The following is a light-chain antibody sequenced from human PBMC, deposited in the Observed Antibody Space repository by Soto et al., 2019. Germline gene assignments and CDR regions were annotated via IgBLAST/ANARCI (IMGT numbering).Light chain of an antibody. V-gene: IGLV1-47*01. J-gene: IGLJ2*01. Sequence: QSVLTQPPSASGTPGQRVTISCSGSSSNIGSNYVYWYQQLPRTAPKLLIYRNNQRPSGVPDRFSGSKSGTSASLAISGLRSEDEADYYCATWDDNLKVFGGGTKLTVL. CDR3: ATWDDNLKV. CDR2: RNN. CDR1: SSNIGSNY.